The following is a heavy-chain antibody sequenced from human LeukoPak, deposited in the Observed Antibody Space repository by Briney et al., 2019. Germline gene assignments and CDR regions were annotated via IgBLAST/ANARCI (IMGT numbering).Heavy chain of an antibody. J-gene: IGHJ4*02. D-gene: IGHD2-15*01. CDR1: GFTFSDYY. Sequence: GGSLRLSCAASGFTFSDYYMSWIRQAPGKGLEWVSYISSSSSTIYYADSVKGRFTISRDNAKNSLYLQMNSLRAEDTAVYYCATDCSGGSCYPIFDYWGQGTLVTVSS. CDR3: ATDCSGGSCYPIFDY. CDR2: ISSSSSTI. V-gene: IGHV3-11*04.